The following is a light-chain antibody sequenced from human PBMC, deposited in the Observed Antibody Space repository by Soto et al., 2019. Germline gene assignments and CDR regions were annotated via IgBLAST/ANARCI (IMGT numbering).Light chain of an antibody. V-gene: IGKV3-15*01. CDR3: QQYNDWWT. J-gene: IGKJ1*01. Sequence: FVMPQSPSALSVSQGERATLSCRASQSVSNNLTWYQQKPGQPPRLLIYGASTRATGVPGRFSGSGSGTESTLTNLSLQSEDFAVYYCQQYNDWWTFGQGTKVDIK. CDR1: QSVSNN. CDR2: GAS.